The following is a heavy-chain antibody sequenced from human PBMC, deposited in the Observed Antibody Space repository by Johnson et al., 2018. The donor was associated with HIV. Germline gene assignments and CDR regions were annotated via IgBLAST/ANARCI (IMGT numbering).Heavy chain of an antibody. V-gene: IGHV3-30-3*01. J-gene: IGHJ3*02. CDR2: ISYDGSNK. Sequence: QVQLVESGGGVVQPGRSLRLSCAASGFTFSTYALHWVRQAPGKGLEWVAFISYDGSNKYYEDSVKGRFTISRDNSKNTLYLQMNSLRAEDTAVYYCARGGLGFQNIHDPLDIWGQGTMVTVSS. D-gene: IGHD1/OR15-1a*01. CDR3: ARGGLGFQNIHDPLDI. CDR1: GFTFSTYA.